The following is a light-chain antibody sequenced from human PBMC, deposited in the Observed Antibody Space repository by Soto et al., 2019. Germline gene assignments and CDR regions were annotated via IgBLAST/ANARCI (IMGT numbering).Light chain of an antibody. V-gene: IGKV2-28*01. Sequence: EIVMTQSPLSLPVTPGEAASISCRSSQSLLHSDEYYYLDWYLQKPGQSPQLLIYLGSNRASGVXDXXSGSGSGTDFTLKISRVEAEDVGVYYCMQALQSPRTFGQGTKVEI. J-gene: IGKJ1*01. CDR3: MQALQSPRT. CDR1: QSLLHSDEYYY. CDR2: LGS.